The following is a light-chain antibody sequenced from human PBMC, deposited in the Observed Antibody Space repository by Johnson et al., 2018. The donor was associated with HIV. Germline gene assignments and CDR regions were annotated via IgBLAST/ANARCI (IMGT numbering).Light chain of an antibody. J-gene: IGLJ1*01. CDR2: ENN. V-gene: IGLV1-51*02. CDR1: SSNIGNNY. CDR3: ETWDTSLSAGV. Sequence: QSVLTQPPSVSAAPGQKVTIFCSGSSSNIGNNYVSWYQQVPGTAPKLLIYENNKRPSGIPDRFSGSKSGTSATLGITGLQTWDEADYYCETWDTSLSAGVFGTGTKVTVL.